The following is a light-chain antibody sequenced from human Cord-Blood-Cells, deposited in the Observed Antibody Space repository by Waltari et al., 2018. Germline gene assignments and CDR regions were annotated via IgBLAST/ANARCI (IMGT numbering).Light chain of an antibody. Sequence: QSALPQPASVSGSPGQSITISCTGTSSDVGSSNLVPWYQQHPGKAPKLMIYEGSKRPSGVSNRFSGSKSGNTASLTISGLQAEDEADYYCCSYAGSSTVVFGGGTKLTVL. CDR1: SSDVGSSNL. CDR3: CSYAGSSTVV. CDR2: EGS. J-gene: IGLJ2*01. V-gene: IGLV2-23*01.